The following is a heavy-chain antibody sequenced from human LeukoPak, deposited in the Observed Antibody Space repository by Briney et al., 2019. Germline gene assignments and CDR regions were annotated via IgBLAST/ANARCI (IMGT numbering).Heavy chain of an antibody. V-gene: IGHV3-11*05. CDR2: ISRSSRYT. J-gene: IGHJ4*02. Sequence: KPGGSLRLSCAPSVYTFSVYYMSWIRRARGRGGGWGSYISRSSRYTNCVHSVKGRFTISRDNAKNSMYLQMNSLSAEATAVYYCARDLREKRVVVTATAFDYWGQGTLVTVSS. D-gene: IGHD2-21*02. CDR1: VYTFSVYY. CDR3: ARDLREKRVVVTATAFDY.